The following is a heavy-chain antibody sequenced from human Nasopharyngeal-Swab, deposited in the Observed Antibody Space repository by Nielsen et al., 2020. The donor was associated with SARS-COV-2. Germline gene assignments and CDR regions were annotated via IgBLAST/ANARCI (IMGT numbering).Heavy chain of an antibody. J-gene: IGHJ5*02. D-gene: IGHD5-12*01. CDR2: INWNGGST. V-gene: IGHV3-20*01. Sequence: GSLRLSCAASGFTFDDYGMSWVRQAPGKGLEWVSGINWNGGSTGYADSVKGRFTISRDNAKNSLYLQMNSLRAEDTALYHCARSGSGYARGWFDPWGQGTLVTVSS. CDR3: ARSGSGYARGWFDP. CDR1: GFTFDDYG.